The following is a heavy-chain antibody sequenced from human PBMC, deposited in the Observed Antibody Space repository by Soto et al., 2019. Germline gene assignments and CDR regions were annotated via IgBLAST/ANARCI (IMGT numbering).Heavy chain of an antibody. V-gene: IGHV3-21*04. CDR3: ASGGGLGYIAVAVGNWFDP. CDR2: ISSSGDYL. D-gene: IGHD6-19*01. Sequence: GGSLRLSCAASGFTFRRNNMNWVRQAPGKGLEWVASISSSGDYLYYADSVKGRFIISRDNFQNSLFLQMNNLRSEDTAVYYCASGGGLGYIAVAVGNWFDPWGQGTLVTVSS. J-gene: IGHJ5*02. CDR1: GFTFRRNN.